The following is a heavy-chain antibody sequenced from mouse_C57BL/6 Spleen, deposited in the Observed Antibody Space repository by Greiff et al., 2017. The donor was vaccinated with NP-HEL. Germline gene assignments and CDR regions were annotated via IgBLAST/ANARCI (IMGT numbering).Heavy chain of an antibody. D-gene: IGHD2-4*01. CDR3: ARGRDDYDEVRSFDY. CDR1: GYTFTSYG. CDR2: IYPRSGNT. V-gene: IGHV1-81*01. Sequence: VQLQQSGAELARPGASVKLSCKASGYTFTSYGISWVKQRTGQGLEWIGEIYPRSGNTYYNEKFKGKATLTADKPSSTAYMELRSLTSEDSAVYFCARGRDDYDEVRSFDYWSQGTTLTVSS. J-gene: IGHJ2*01.